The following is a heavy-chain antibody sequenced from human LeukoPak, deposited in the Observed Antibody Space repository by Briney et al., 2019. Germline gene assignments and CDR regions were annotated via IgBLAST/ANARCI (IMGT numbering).Heavy chain of an antibody. CDR1: GGTFSSYA. J-gene: IGHJ6*03. D-gene: IGHD6-13*01. Sequence: GASVKVSCKASGGTFSSYAISWVRQAPGQGLEWMGVINTNTGNPTYAQGFTGRFVFSLDTSVSTAYLQISSLKAEDTAVYYCAREGRSSWYYYYYYMDVWGKGTTVTVSS. V-gene: IGHV7-4-1*02. CDR2: INTNTGNP. CDR3: AREGRSSWYYYYYYMDV.